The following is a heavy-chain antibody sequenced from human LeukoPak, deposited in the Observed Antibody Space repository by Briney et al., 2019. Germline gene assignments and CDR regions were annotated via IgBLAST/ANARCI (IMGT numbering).Heavy chain of an antibody. Sequence: SVKVSCKASGGTFSSYAISWVRQAPGQGLEWMGGIIPIFGTANYAQKFQGRVTITADESTSTACMELSSLRSEDTAVYYCARDTYDFWSGYNFDYWGQGTLVTVSS. V-gene: IGHV1-69*13. CDR2: IIPIFGTA. D-gene: IGHD3-3*01. CDR1: GGTFSSYA. CDR3: ARDTYDFWSGYNFDY. J-gene: IGHJ4*02.